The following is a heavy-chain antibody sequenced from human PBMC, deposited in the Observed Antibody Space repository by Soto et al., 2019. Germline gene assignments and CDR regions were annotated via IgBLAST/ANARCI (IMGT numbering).Heavy chain of an antibody. Sequence: PGGSLRLSCAASGFTVSSNYMSWVRQAPGKGLEWVSVIYSGGSTYYADSVKGRFTISRDNSKNTLYLQMNSLRAEDTAVYYCARDPKERMMDAFDIWGQGTMVTVSS. D-gene: IGHD1-1*01. CDR1: GFTVSSNY. CDR3: ARDPKERMMDAFDI. J-gene: IGHJ3*02. V-gene: IGHV3-66*01. CDR2: IYSGGST.